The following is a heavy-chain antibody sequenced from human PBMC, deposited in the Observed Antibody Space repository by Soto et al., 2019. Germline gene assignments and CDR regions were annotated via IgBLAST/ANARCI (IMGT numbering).Heavy chain of an antibody. J-gene: IGHJ6*03. D-gene: IGHD7-27*01. CDR1: GFILSDCA. V-gene: IGHV3-48*01. CDR2: ISSSSSVI. CDR3: ARDLSWGSNWYYYMDV. Sequence: DVQLVESGGGLVQPGRSLRLSCATSGFILSDCAMNWVRQAPGKGLEWVSYISSSSSVIDYADSVKGRFTVSRDNARNSLYLQMNSLRAEDTAVYYCARDLSWGSNWYYYMDVWGKGTTVTVSS.